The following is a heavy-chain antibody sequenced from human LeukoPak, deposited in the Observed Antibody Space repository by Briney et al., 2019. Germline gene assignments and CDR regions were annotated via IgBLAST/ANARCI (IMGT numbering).Heavy chain of an antibody. Sequence: GASVKVSCKVSGYTLTELSMHWVRQAPGKGLEWMGGFDPEDGETIYAQKFQGRVTMTEDTSTDTAYMELSSLRSEDTAVYYCATEGITMIVVAQDGGAFDIWGQGTMVIISS. CDR1: GYTLTELS. V-gene: IGHV1-24*01. CDR3: ATEGITMIVVAQDGGAFDI. D-gene: IGHD3-22*01. J-gene: IGHJ3*02. CDR2: FDPEDGET.